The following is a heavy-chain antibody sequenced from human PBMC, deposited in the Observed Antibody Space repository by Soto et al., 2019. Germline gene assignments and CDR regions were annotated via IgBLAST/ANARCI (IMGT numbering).Heavy chain of an antibody. CDR2: ISGSGGST. Sequence: EVQLLESGGGLVQPGGSLRLSCAASGFTFSSYAMSWVRQAPGKGLEWVSAISGSGGSTYYADSVKGRFTISRDNSKNTLYLQMNSLRAEDTAVYYCAKEWTKDYDFWRGYYTGGRFDYWGQGTLVTVSS. CDR1: GFTFSSYA. D-gene: IGHD3-3*01. J-gene: IGHJ4*02. V-gene: IGHV3-23*01. CDR3: AKEWTKDYDFWRGYYTGGRFDY.